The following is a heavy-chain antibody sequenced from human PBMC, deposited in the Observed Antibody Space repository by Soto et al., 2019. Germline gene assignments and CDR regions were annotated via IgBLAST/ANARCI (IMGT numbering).Heavy chain of an antibody. CDR3: ARPLWRDDYNWGYFDL. V-gene: IGHV3-30-3*01. CDR1: GFTFSSYA. J-gene: IGHJ2*01. Sequence: PGGSLILSCAASGFTFSSYAMHWVRQAPGKGPEWVAVISYDGSNKYYADSVKGRFTISRDNSKNTLYLQMNSLRLEDTAVYYCARPLWRDDYNWGYFDLWGRGTLVTVSS. D-gene: IGHD4-4*01. CDR2: ISYDGSNK.